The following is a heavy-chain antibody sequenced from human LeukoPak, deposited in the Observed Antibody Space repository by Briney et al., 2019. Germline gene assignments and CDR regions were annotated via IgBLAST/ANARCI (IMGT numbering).Heavy chain of an antibody. CDR1: GYTFTSYA. CDR2: INTNTGNA. V-gene: IGHV7-4-1*02. J-gene: IGHJ4*02. Sequence: ASVKVSCKAAGYTFTSYAMNWVRQAPGQGLEWMGWINTNTGNATYAQGFTARFVFSLDTSVSTAYLQISSLKAEDTAVYYCARDLASLDYWGQGTLVTVSS. CDR3: ARDLASLDY.